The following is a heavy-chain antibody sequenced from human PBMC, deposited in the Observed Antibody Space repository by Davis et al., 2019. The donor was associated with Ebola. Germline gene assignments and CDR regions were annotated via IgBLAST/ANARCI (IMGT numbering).Heavy chain of an antibody. CDR3: ARGQGLFQYYFDY. D-gene: IGHD2-21*01. J-gene: IGHJ4*02. Sequence: LSCTFSGGSISSGTYYWTWFRQPPGKGLELISYIYYTGTTSYNPSLRSRLTLSVDTSNNQFSLKLGSVTAADTAVYYCARGQGLFQYYFDYWGQGSLVTVSS. CDR2: IYYTGTT. CDR1: GGSISSGTYY. V-gene: IGHV4-30-4*08.